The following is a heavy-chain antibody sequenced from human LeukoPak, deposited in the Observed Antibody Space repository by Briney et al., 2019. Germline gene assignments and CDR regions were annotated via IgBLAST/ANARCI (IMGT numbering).Heavy chain of an antibody. J-gene: IGHJ3*02. D-gene: IGHD6-13*01. Sequence: ASVKVSCKASGYTFTSYYIHWVRQAPGQGLEWLGIINPSGGSRTYAQKFQGRVAMTRDTSTSTVYMELSSLTSEDTAVYYCARPLRGLAEPPPNYDAFNIWGKGTMVT. CDR3: ARPLRGLAEPPPNYDAFNI. V-gene: IGHV1-46*01. CDR1: GYTFTSYY. CDR2: INPSGGSR.